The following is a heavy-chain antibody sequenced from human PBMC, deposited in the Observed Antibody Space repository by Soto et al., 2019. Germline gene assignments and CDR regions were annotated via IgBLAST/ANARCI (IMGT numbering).Heavy chain of an antibody. CDR1: GGTFSSYA. Sequence: QVQLVQSGAEVKKPGSSVKVSCKASGGTFSSYAISWVRQAPGQGLEWMGGIIPILGTANYAQKFQGRVTITADESTRKAYMELSSLRAEDTGVYYCARAPFIAAAGDFMGYYYYGMDVWGQGTTVTVS. CDR2: IIPILGTA. D-gene: IGHD6-13*01. V-gene: IGHV1-69*01. CDR3: ARAPFIAAAGDFMGYYYYGMDV. J-gene: IGHJ6*02.